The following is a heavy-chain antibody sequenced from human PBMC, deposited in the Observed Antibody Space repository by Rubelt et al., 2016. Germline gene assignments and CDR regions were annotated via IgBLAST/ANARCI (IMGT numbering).Heavy chain of an antibody. J-gene: IGHJ4*02. CDR3: ARDLYKGPRWLVAY. CDR1: GYTFTGYY. D-gene: IGHD6-19*01. CDR2: INPNSGGT. Sequence: QVQLVQSGAEVKKPGASVKVSCKASGYTFTGYYMHWVRQAPGQGLEWMGWINPNSGGTNYEQKFQGRVTMTRDTSISTAYMELSRLGSDDTAVYYCARDLYKGPRWLVAYWGQGTLVTVSS. V-gene: IGHV1-2*02.